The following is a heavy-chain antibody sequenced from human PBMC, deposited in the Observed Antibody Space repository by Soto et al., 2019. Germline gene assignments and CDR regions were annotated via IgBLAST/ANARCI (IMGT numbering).Heavy chain of an antibody. CDR3: ARDLSYYDSSGYSWS. Sequence: ASVKVSCKASGGTFSSYAISWVRQAPGQGLEWMGGIIPIFGTANYAQKFQGRVTITADESTSTAYMELSSLSSEDTAVYYCARDLSYYDSSGYSWSWGQGTLVTVSS. J-gene: IGHJ4*02. CDR2: IIPIFGTA. V-gene: IGHV1-69*13. D-gene: IGHD3-22*01. CDR1: GGTFSSYA.